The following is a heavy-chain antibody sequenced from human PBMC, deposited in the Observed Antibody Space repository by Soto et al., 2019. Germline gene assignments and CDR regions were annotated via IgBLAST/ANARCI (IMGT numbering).Heavy chain of an antibody. J-gene: IGHJ6*03. D-gene: IGHD4-17*01. Sequence: GGSLRLSCAASGFTFSSYAMSWVRQAPGKGLEWVSAISGSGGSTYYADSVKGRFTISRDNSKNTLYLQMNSLGAEDTAVYYCATFLIDYGDYLFRETTFSASPYYYYMDVWGKGTTVTVSS. CDR2: ISGSGGST. V-gene: IGHV3-23*01. CDR3: ATFLIDYGDYLFRETTFSASPYYYYMDV. CDR1: GFTFSSYA.